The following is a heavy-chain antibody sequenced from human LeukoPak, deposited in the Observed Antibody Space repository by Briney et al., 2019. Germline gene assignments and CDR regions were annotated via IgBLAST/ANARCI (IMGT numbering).Heavy chain of an antibody. D-gene: IGHD3-9*01. Sequence: SETLSLTCTISGGSISGYYWSWIRQPPGKGLEWIGYIYYSGSTNYNPSLKSRVTISVDTSKNQFSLKLSSVTAADTAVYYCAREVRYYDILTGWRYYGMDVWGQGTTVTVSS. CDR3: AREVRYYDILTGWRYYGMDV. CDR2: IYYSGST. CDR1: GGSISGYY. J-gene: IGHJ6*02. V-gene: IGHV4-59*01.